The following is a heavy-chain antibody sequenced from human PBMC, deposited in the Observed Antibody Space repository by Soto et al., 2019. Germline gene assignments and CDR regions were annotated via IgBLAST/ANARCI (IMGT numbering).Heavy chain of an antibody. CDR2: IYYSGST. CDR1: GCSISSSSYY. V-gene: IGHV4-39*01. CDR3: ARHRYYGSGSYRRNWFDP. D-gene: IGHD3-10*01. Sequence: PSETLSLTCTFSGCSISSSSYYWGWIRQPPGKGLEWIGSIYYSGSTYYNPSLKSRVTISVDTSKNQFSLKLSSVTAADTAVYYCARHRYYGSGSYRRNWFDPWGQGTLVTVSS. J-gene: IGHJ5*02.